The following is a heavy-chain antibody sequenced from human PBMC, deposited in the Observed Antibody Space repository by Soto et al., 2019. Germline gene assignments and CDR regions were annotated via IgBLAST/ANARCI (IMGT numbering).Heavy chain of an antibody. J-gene: IGHJ3*02. Sequence: GGSLRLSCAASGFTFSSYAMSWVRQAPGKGLEWVSAISGSGGSTYYADSVKGRFTISRDNSKSTLYLQMNSLRAEDTAVYYCAKDQNYYDILTGGDAFDIWGQGTMLTVSS. V-gene: IGHV3-23*01. CDR3: AKDQNYYDILTGGDAFDI. D-gene: IGHD3-9*01. CDR2: ISGSGGST. CDR1: GFTFSSYA.